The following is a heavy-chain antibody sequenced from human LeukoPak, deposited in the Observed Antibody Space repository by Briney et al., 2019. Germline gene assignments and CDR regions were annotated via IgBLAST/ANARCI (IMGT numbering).Heavy chain of an antibody. CDR2: INSDGSST. CDR3: ARGRPHGNDY. V-gene: IGHV3-74*01. CDR1: GFTFSSYW. Sequence: PGGSLRLSCAASGFTFSSYWMHWVRQAPGKGLVWVSRINSDGSSTTYADSVKGRFNISRDNAKNTLYLQMNSLRVEDTAVYYCARGRPHGNDYWGQGTLVTVSS. D-gene: IGHD4-23*01. J-gene: IGHJ4*02.